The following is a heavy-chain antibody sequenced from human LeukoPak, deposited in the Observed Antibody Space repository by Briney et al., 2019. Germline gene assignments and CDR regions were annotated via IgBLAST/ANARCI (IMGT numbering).Heavy chain of an antibody. J-gene: IGHJ4*02. V-gene: IGHV4-59*01. CDR1: GGSISSYY. Sequence: PSETLSLTCTVSGGSISSYYWSWIRQPPGKGLEWIGYIYYSGSTNYNPSLKSRVTISVDTSKNQFSLKLSSVTAADTAVYHCARSAKYYDFWSGYYRTWYFDYWGQGTLVTVSS. D-gene: IGHD3-3*01. CDR3: ARSAKYYDFWSGYYRTWYFDY. CDR2: IYYSGST.